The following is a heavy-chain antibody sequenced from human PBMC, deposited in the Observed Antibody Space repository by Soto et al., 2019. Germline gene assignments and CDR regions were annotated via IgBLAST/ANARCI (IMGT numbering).Heavy chain of an antibody. CDR2: IYYSGST. J-gene: IGHJ4*02. CDR3: ARGVGGYCSSTSCYNHFDY. Sequence: SETLSLTCTVSGGSISSYYWSWIRQPPGKGLEWIGYIYYSGSTNYNPSLKSRVTISVDTSKNQFSLKLSSVTAADTAVYYCARGVGGYCSSTSCYNHFDYRGQGTLVTVSS. D-gene: IGHD2-2*02. V-gene: IGHV4-59*01. CDR1: GGSISSYY.